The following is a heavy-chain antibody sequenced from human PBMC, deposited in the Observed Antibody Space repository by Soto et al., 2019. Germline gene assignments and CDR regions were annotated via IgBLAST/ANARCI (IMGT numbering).Heavy chain of an antibody. CDR1: GGSISSGDYY. CDR2: IYYSGST. V-gene: IGHV4-30-4*01. J-gene: IGHJ4*02. Sequence: QVQLQESGPGLVKPSQTLSLTCTVSGGSISSGDYYWSWIRQPPGKGLEWIGYIYYSGSTYYNPSLKSRVTLSVDTSKNQFSLKLSSVTAADTAVYYCARGDSSGWYQFDYWGQGTLVTVSS. CDR3: ARGDSSGWYQFDY. D-gene: IGHD6-19*01.